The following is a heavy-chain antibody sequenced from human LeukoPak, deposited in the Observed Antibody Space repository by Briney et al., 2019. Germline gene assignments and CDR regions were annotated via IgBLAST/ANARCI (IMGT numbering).Heavy chain of an antibody. CDR1: GFTFSSYW. Sequence: PGGSLRLSCAASGFTFSSYWMHWVRQAPGKGLVWVSGISWNSGSIGYADSVKGRFTISRDNAKNSLYLQMNSLRAEDTALYYCAKDYGAAGSRKFHYYFDYWGQGTLVTVSS. CDR2: ISWNSGSI. CDR3: AKDYGAAGSRKFHYYFDY. D-gene: IGHD3-10*01. V-gene: IGHV3-9*01. J-gene: IGHJ4*02.